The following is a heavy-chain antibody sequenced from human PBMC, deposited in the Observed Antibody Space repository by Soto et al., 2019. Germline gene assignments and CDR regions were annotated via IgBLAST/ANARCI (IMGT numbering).Heavy chain of an antibody. J-gene: IGHJ4*02. V-gene: IGHV4-30-2*01. CDR1: VGSISRGGSS. CDR3: ARGMTTVTTLDY. D-gene: IGHD4-17*01. CDR2: IYYSGST. Sequence: QLQLQESGSGLVKPSQTLSLTCAVSVGSISRGGSSWGWFRQPPGKGLEWIGYIYYSGSTYYNPSLKSRVTISVDRSKNQFSLKLSSVTAADTAVYYCARGMTTVTTLDYWGQGTLVTVSS.